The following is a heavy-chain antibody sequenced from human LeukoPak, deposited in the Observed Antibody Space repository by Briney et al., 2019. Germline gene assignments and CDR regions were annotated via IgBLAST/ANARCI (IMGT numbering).Heavy chain of an antibody. CDR1: AGSISSYY. CDR3: ETHYGSGCYDGD. J-gene: IGHJ4*02. Sequence: SETLSLTCTVSAGSISSYYWSWIRQPPGKGLEWIGYIYYSGSTNYNPSLKSRVTISVDTSKNQFSLKLSSVTAADRAVYYCETHYGSGCYDGDWGQGTLVTVSS. V-gene: IGHV4-59*01. D-gene: IGHD3-10*01. CDR2: IYYSGST.